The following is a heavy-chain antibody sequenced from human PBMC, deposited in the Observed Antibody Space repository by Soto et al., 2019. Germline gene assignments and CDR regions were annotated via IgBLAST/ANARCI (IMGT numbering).Heavy chain of an antibody. CDR2: ISSSSSYI. J-gene: IGHJ3*02. Sequence: EVQLVESGGGLVKPGGSLRLSCAASGFTFSSYSINWVRQAPGKGLEWVSSISSSSSYIYYADSVKGRFTISRDNAKNSLYLQMNSLRAEDTAVYYCARLGIVGAYDAFDIWGQGTMVTVSS. V-gene: IGHV3-21*02. CDR1: GFTFSSYS. CDR3: ARLGIVGAYDAFDI. D-gene: IGHD1-26*01.